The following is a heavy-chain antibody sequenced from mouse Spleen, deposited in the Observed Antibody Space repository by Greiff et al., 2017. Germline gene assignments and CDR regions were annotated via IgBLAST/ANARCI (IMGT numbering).Heavy chain of an antibody. J-gene: IGHJ3*01. CDR3: ANYYGSSLFAY. CDR2: ISSGGSYT. CDR1: GFTFSSYA. D-gene: IGHD1-1*01. Sequence: EVQRVESGGGLVKPGGSLKLSCAASGFTFSSYAMSWVRQTPEKRLEWVATISSGGSYTYYPDSVKGRFTISRDNAKNTLYLQMSSLRSEDTAMYYCANYYGSSLFAYWGQGTLVTVSA. V-gene: IGHV5-9-3*01.